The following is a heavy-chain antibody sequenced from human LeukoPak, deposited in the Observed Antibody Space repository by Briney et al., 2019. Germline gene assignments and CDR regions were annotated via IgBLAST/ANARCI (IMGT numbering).Heavy chain of an antibody. CDR3: ALEYFQH. V-gene: IGHV3-23*01. CDR2: ISGSGGST. CDR1: GFTFASYA. J-gene: IGHJ1*01. Sequence: GGSLRLSWAASGFTFASYAMSWVRQAPGRGLEWVSGISGSGGSTYYADSVKGRFTLSRDNSKNTLYLQMNSLRAEDTAVYYCALEYFQHWSQGTLVTVSS.